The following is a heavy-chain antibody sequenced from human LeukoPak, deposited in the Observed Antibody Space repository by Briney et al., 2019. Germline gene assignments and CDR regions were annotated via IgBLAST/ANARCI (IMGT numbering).Heavy chain of an antibody. CDR2: ISSSSSYI. CDR3: ARDLRYCSSTSCYAPDY. D-gene: IGHD2-2*01. J-gene: IGHJ4*02. Sequence: TGGSLRLSCAASGFTFSSYAMSWVRQAPGKGLEWVSSISSSSSYIYYADSVKGRFTISRDNAKNSLYLQMNSLRAEDTAVYYCARDLRYCSSTSCYAPDYWGQGTLVTVSS. V-gene: IGHV3-21*01. CDR1: GFTFSSYA.